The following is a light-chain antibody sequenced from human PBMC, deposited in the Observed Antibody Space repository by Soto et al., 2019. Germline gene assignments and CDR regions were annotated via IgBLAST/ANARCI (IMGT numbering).Light chain of an antibody. CDR3: QVWDTSTASYV. CDR2: RDN. CDR1: NIGSKN. V-gene: IGLV3-9*01. Sequence: SYELTQPLSVSVALGQTARIPCGGSNIGSKNVHWYQQKPGQAPVLVIYRDNHRPAGIPERFSGSNSGNTATLTISRAQGGDEADYYCQVWDTSTASYVFGTGTKLTVL. J-gene: IGLJ1*01.